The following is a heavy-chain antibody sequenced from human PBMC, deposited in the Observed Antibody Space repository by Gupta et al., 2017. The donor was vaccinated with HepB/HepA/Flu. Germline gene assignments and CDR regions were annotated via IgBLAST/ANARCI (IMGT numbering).Heavy chain of an antibody. Sequence: QVQLVQSGAEVKKPGSSVKVSCKASGGTFSSYAISWVRQAPGQGLEWMGGIIPIFGTANYAQKFQGRVTITADKSTSTAYMELSSLRSEDTAVYYCARGSTIFGVVIINYYYMDVWGKGTTVTVSS. CDR3: ARGSTIFGVVIINYYYMDV. J-gene: IGHJ6*03. CDR2: IIPIFGTA. CDR1: GGTFSSYA. V-gene: IGHV1-69*06. D-gene: IGHD3-3*01.